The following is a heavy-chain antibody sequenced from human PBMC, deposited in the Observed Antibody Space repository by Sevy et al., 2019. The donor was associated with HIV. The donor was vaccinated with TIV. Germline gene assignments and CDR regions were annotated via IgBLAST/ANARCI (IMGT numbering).Heavy chain of an antibody. D-gene: IGHD3-22*01. CDR3: ATGGYYFDY. J-gene: IGHJ4*02. V-gene: IGHV3-15*07. Sequence: GGSLRLSCTTSGFIFSNAWMNWVRQAPGKGLEWVGRIKSKYDGGTTDYAAPVKGRCTVSRDDSKNTVYLQMNSLKAEDTAIYYCATGGYYFDYWGQGTLVTVSP. CDR2: IKSKYDGGTT. CDR1: GFIFSNAW.